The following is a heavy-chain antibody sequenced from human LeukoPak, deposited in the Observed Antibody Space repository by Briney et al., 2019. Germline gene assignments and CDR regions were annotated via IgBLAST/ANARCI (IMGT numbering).Heavy chain of an antibody. CDR2: IYYSVTT. Sequence: SETLSLTCIVSGGSISSYYWSWIRQPPGKGLEWIGYIYYSVTTNYNPSLKSRVTISVDTSKNQFSLKLSSVTAADTAVYYCARDGVWEPPLESWGQGTLVTVSS. CDR1: GGSISSYY. CDR3: ARDGVWEPPLES. J-gene: IGHJ5*02. V-gene: IGHV4-59*12. D-gene: IGHD1-26*01.